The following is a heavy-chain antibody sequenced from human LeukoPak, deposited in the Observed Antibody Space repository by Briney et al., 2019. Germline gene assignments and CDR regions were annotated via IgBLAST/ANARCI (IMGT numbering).Heavy chain of an antibody. CDR1: GYTFTGYY. V-gene: IGHV1-2*02. CDR3: ARVADSSSWYGGGSDY. Sequence: ASVKVSRKASGYTFTGYYMHWVRQAPGQGLEWMGWINPNSGGTNYAQKFQGRVTMTRDTSISTAYMELSRLRSDDTAVYYCARVADSSSWYGGGSDYWGQGTLVTVSS. J-gene: IGHJ4*02. D-gene: IGHD6-13*01. CDR2: INPNSGGT.